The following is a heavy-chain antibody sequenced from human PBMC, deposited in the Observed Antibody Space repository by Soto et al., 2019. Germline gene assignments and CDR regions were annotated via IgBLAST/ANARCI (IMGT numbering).Heavy chain of an antibody. J-gene: IGHJ5*02. CDR1: GGSINSSSYF. CDR2: IYYSGST. D-gene: IGHD6-19*01. Sequence: SETLSLTCSVSGGSINSSSYFWGWVRQPPGKGLEWIGSIYYSGSTYYNPSLRSRVTISVDTSKNQLSLKLSSVTAADTAVFYCARHYSSGSRNWFDPWGQGXLVTVSS. CDR3: ARHYSSGSRNWFDP. V-gene: IGHV4-39*01.